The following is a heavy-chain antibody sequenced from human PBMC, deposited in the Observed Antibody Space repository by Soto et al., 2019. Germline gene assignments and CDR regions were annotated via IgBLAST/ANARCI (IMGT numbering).Heavy chain of an antibody. CDR2: ISWNSGSI. Sequence: EVHLVESGGGLVQPGRSLRLSCAASGFTFDDYAMHWVRQAPGKGLEWVSGISWNSGSIDYADSVKGRFTISRDNAKNSLYLQMNSLRAEDTALYYCAKDKSYYYYGMDVWGQGTTVTVSS. V-gene: IGHV3-9*01. J-gene: IGHJ6*02. CDR1: GFTFDDYA. CDR3: AKDKSYYYYGMDV.